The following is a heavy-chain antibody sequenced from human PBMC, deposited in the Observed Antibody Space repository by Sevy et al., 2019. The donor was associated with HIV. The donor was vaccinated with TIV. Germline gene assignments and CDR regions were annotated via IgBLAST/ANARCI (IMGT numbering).Heavy chain of an antibody. Sequence: GGSLRLSCAASGFTFSSYAMHWVRQAPGKGLEWVAVISYDGSNKYYADSVKGRFPISRDNSKNTVYLQMNSLRAEDTAVYYCARGAGSHYDILTGPFDYWGQGTLVTVSS. V-gene: IGHV3-30-3*01. J-gene: IGHJ4*02. CDR1: GFTFSSYA. CDR2: ISYDGSNK. CDR3: ARGAGSHYDILTGPFDY. D-gene: IGHD3-9*01.